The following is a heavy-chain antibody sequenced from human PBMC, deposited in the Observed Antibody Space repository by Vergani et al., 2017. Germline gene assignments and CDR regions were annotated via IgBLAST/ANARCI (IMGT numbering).Heavy chain of an antibody. Sequence: QVQLQESGPGLVKPSETLSLTCSVSGDSMNTYYWTWIRQPPGKGLEWIGYIYDSGDTKYNPSLKSRVTMSLDTSKNQFSLNLYSVTAADTAVYYCARGALWWLRQIDSLGQRTLVTVSS. V-gene: IGHV4-59*01. D-gene: IGHD2-21*01. CDR2: IYDSGDT. J-gene: IGHJ4*02. CDR1: GDSMNTYY. CDR3: ARGALWWLRQIDS.